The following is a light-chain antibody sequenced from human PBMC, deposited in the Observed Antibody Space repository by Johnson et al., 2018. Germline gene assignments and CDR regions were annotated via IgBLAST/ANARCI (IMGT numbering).Light chain of an antibody. Sequence: QSVLTQPPSVSAAPGQKVTISCSGSSSNIGNNYVSWYQQLPGTAPKLLIYENNKRPSGIPDRFSGSKSGTSATLGITGLQTGDEADYYCGTGDRSLSAGNVSVPGTKFTFL. J-gene: IGLJ1*01. CDR3: GTGDRSLSAGNV. V-gene: IGLV1-51*02. CDR2: ENN. CDR1: SSNIGNNY.